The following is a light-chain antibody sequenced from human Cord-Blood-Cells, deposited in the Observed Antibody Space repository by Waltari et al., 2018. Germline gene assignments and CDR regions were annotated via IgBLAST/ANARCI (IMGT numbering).Light chain of an antibody. CDR2: GAS. Sequence: EIVMTQSPAALSVSPGERATLSCRASQSVSSNLAWYQQKPGQAPRLLIYGASTRATGIPARFSGSGSGTEFTLTISSLQSEDFAFYYCQQYNNWPRTCGQGTKVEIK. V-gene: IGKV3-15*01. J-gene: IGKJ1*01. CDR3: QQYNNWPRT. CDR1: QSVSSN.